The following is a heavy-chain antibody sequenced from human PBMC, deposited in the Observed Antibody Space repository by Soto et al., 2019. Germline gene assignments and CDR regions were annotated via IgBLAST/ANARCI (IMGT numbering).Heavy chain of an antibody. CDR3: AKAHNSGSAPYFDY. CDR2: ISDSGAGT. Sequence: GGSLRLSCAASGFTFSSYAMSWVRQAPGKGLEWVSTISDSGAGTYYADSVKGRFTISRDNSKNTLYLQMNSLRAEDTAVYYCAKAHNSGSAPYFDYRGQGTLVTVSS. J-gene: IGHJ4*02. V-gene: IGHV3-23*01. D-gene: IGHD6-19*01. CDR1: GFTFSSYA.